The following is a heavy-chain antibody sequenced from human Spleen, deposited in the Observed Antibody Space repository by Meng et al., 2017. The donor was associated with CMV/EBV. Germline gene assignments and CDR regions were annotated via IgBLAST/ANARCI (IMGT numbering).Heavy chain of an antibody. V-gene: IGHV1-18*01. CDR3: ARERDSSSWYRHYYYYPMDV. CDR1: GYTFTSYG. J-gene: IGHJ6*02. CDR2: ISTYNGNT. D-gene: IGHD6-13*01. Sequence: ASVKVSCKASGYTFTSYGIGWVRQAPGQGLEWMGWISTYNGNTNYAQNLQGRVTMTTGTSTSTTYMELRSLRSDDTAVYYCARERDSSSWYRHYYYYPMDVWGQGTTVTVSS.